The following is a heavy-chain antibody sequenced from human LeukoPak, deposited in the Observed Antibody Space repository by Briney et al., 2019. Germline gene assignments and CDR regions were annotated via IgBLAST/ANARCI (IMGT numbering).Heavy chain of an antibody. V-gene: IGHV1-2*02. J-gene: IGHJ5*02. D-gene: IGHD3-22*01. CDR1: GGTFSSYA. CDR2: INPNSGGT. CDR3: ARDGLYYYDSSGYHNWFDP. Sequence: ASVKVSCKASGGTFSSYAISWVRQAPGQGLEWMGWINPNSGGTNYAQKFQGRVTMTRDTSISTAYMELSRLRSDDTAVYYCARDGLYYYDSSGYHNWFDPWGQGTLVTVSS.